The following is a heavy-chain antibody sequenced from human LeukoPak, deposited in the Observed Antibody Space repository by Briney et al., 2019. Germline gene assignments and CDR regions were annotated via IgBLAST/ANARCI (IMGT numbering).Heavy chain of an antibody. J-gene: IGHJ6*03. D-gene: IGHD3-10*01. V-gene: IGHV4-39*01. CDR2: IYYSGST. CDR1: GGSISSSSYY. CDR3: ARAAMVRGVTTSYYYYYMDV. Sequence: PSETLSLTCTVSGGSISSSSYYWGWIRRPPGKGLEWIGSIYYSGSTYYNPSLKSRVTISVDTSKNQFSLKLSSVTAADTAVYYCARAAMVRGVTTSYYYYYMDVWGKGTTVTVSS.